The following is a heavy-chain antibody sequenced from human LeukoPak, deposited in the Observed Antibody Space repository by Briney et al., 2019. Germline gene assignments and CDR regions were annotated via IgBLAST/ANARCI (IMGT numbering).Heavy chain of an antibody. CDR3: AKQLTMIVVVPLDY. CDR2: ISGSGGST. CDR1: GVTFSSYA. J-gene: IGHJ4*02. Sequence: PGGSLRLSCAASGVTFSSYAMSWVRQAPGKGLEWVSAISGSGGSTYYADSVKGRFTISRDNSKNTLYLQMNSLRAEDTAVYYCAKQLTMIVVVPLDYWGQGTLVTVSS. D-gene: IGHD3-22*01. V-gene: IGHV3-23*01.